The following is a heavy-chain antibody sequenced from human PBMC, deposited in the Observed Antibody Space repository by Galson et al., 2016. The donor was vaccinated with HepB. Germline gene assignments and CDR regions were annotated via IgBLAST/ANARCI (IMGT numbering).Heavy chain of an antibody. Sequence: SLRLSCAASGFTFASSSMHWVRQAPGKGVRWVASLGGSGPRTYHADSVKGRFTISRDSSKNTLYLQMDSLTADDSAIYYCANLKFVYAEHDYWGQGNLVTVSS. V-gene: IGHV3-23*01. CDR2: LGGSGPRT. D-gene: IGHD1/OR15-1a*01. CDR1: GFTFASSS. J-gene: IGHJ4*02. CDR3: ANLKFVYAEHDY.